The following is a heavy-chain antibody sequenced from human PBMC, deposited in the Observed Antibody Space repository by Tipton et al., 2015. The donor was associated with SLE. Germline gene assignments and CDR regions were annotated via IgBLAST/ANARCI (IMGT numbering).Heavy chain of an antibody. CDR3: AKGRTYFDS. CDR1: GFSFSNYA. J-gene: IGHJ4*02. V-gene: IGHV3-23*01. CDR2: ISGSGGTT. Sequence: GSLRLSCPASGFSFSNYAMSWVRQAPGKGLVWVSGISGSGGTTNYADSVKGRFTISRDNSNNTLYLQMNSLRAEDTAVYYCAKGRTYFDSWGQGTLVTVSS.